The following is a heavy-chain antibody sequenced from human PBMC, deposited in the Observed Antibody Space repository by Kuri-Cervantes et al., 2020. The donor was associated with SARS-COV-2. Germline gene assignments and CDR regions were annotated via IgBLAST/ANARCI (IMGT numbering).Heavy chain of an antibody. CDR2: IWYDESNK. CDR3: ARDACSGGSCYRGAFDY. V-gene: IGHV3-33*01. D-gene: IGHD2-15*01. Sequence: GESLKIYCAASGFTFSTYGMHWVRQAPGKGLEWVALIWYDESNKYYADSVEGRFTISRDNAKNSLYLQMNSLRDEDTAVYYCARDACSGGSCYRGAFDYWGQGTLVTVSS. CDR1: GFTFSTYG. J-gene: IGHJ4*02.